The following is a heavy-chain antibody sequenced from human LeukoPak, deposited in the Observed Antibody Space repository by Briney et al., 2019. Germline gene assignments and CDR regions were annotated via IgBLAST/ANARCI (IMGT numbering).Heavy chain of an antibody. CDR1: RGSITRTIY. Sequence: PSETLSLTCGLSRGSITRTIYWTWVRQPPGKGLEWIGEVNLQGSTNYNPSLMGRVAPSVDMSESPLSLQLSSVSVATTGVFFCAREGGPYRPFDYWGRGTLVTVSS. CDR3: AREGGPYRPFDY. J-gene: IGHJ4*02. CDR2: VNLQGST. D-gene: IGHD3-16*01. V-gene: IGHV4-4*02.